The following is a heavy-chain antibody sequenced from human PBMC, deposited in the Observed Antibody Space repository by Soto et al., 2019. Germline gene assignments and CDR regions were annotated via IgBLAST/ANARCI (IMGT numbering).Heavy chain of an antibody. V-gene: IGHV1-69*12. CDR1: GGTFSSYA. J-gene: IGHJ4*02. Sequence: QVQLVQSGAEVKKPGSSVKVSCKASGGTFSSYAISWVRQAPGQGLEWMGGINPIFGTANYAQKFQGRVTITADDSTSTAYMELSSLRSEDTAVYYCARAGGDYGGNRGYFDYWGQGTLVTVSS. D-gene: IGHD4-17*01. CDR3: ARAGGDYGGNRGYFDY. CDR2: INPIFGTA.